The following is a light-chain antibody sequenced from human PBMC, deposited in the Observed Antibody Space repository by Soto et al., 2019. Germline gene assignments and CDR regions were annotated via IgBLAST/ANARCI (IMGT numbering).Light chain of an antibody. CDR1: SSDVGGYNY. J-gene: IGLJ1*01. Sequence: VLPQPASVSGSPGQSITISCTGTSSDVGGYNYVSWYQQHPGKAPKLMIYEVSNRPSGVSNRFSGSKSGNTASLTISGLQAEDEADYYCSSYTSSSTLVFGTGTKVTVL. CDR3: SSYTSSSTLV. V-gene: IGLV2-14*01. CDR2: EVS.